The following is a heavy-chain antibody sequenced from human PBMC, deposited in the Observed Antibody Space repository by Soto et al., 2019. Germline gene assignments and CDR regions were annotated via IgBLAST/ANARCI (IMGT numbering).Heavy chain of an antibody. Sequence: QLLQSGGGLVQPGGSLRLSCAVSGFSLGPYGVTWVRQTPEKGLEWVTGFSGGSGAIFYADSVRGRFTISRDSATAYLQMNNLRPEDTAVYFCARWNGFVDSWGQGSLVTVSS. V-gene: IGHV3-23*01. CDR2: FSGGSGAI. CDR1: GFSLGPYG. J-gene: IGHJ4*02. D-gene: IGHD1-1*01. CDR3: ARWNGFVDS.